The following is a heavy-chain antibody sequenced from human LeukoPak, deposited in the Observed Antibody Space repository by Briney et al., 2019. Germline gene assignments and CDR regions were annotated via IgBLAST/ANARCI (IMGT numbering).Heavy chain of an antibody. D-gene: IGHD6-19*01. CDR1: GFSFNYYA. CDR2: IGDSGDNT. CDR3: AKILEAGGELTGYSSV. J-gene: IGHJ4*02. Sequence: PGGSLRLSCAASGFSFNYYAMMWVRQAPGKGLEWVSAIGDSGDNTYYADSAKGRFTISRDNSRNTLYLQMNSLRAEDTAVYYCAKILEAGGELTGYSSVWGQGTLVTVSS. V-gene: IGHV3-23*01.